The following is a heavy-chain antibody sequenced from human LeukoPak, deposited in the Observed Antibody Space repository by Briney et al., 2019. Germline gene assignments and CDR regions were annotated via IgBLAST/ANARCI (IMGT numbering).Heavy chain of an antibody. D-gene: IGHD3-9*01. CDR1: GGSISSGDYY. J-gene: IGHJ4*02. CDR2: IYYSGST. Sequence: PSQTLSLTCTVSGGSISSGDYYWSWIRQPPGKGLEWIRYIYYSGSTYYNPSLKSRVTISVDTSKNQFSLKLSSVTAADTAVYYCARALTGSYFDYWGQGTLVTVSS. CDR3: ARALTGSYFDY. V-gene: IGHV4-30-4*01.